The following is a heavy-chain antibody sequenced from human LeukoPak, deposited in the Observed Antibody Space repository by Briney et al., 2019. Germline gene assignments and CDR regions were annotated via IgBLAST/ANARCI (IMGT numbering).Heavy chain of an antibody. CDR1: GLTSTIYW. CDR2: INEDGSEI. V-gene: IGHV3-7*01. CDR3: ARRSQSYPDCGYCVHSLDY. D-gene: IGHD2-21*01. J-gene: IGHJ4*02. Sequence: GGSLRFSCAASGLTSTIYWITWVRQAPGKGLEWVANINEDGSEIYYVDSVRGRFTVSRDNAKKSRYLQMNSLGAVDTQVYCCARRSQSYPDCGYCVHSLDYWGQGTPVTVSS.